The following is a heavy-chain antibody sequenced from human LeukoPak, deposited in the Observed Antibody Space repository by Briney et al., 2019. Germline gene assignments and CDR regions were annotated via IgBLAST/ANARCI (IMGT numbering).Heavy chain of an antibody. V-gene: IGHV3-30*02. CDR1: GFTFSSYG. J-gene: IGHJ4*02. CDR2: IRYDGSNK. Sequence: GGSLRLSCAASGFTFSSYGMHWVRQAPGKGLEWVAFIRYDGSNKYYADSVKGRFTISRDNSKNTLYLQMNSQRAEDTAVYYCAKDVDTAMGLFDYWGQGTLVTVSS. CDR3: AKDVDTAMGLFDY. D-gene: IGHD5-18*01.